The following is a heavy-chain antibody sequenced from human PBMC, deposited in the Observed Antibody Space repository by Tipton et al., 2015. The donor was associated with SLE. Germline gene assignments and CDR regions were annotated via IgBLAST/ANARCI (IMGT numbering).Heavy chain of an antibody. D-gene: IGHD6-19*01. CDR3: ARDLGLVNDY. V-gene: IGHV4-59*01. CDR2: IYYSGST. CDR1: GGSFSSYY. Sequence: TLSLTCAVYGGSFSSYYWSWIRQPPGKGLEWIGYIYYSGSTNYNPSLKSRVTISVDTSKNQFSLKLSSVAAADTAVYYCARDLGLVNDYWGQGTLVTASS. J-gene: IGHJ4*02.